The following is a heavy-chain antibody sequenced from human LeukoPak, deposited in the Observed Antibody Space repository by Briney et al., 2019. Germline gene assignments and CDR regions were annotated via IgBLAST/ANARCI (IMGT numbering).Heavy chain of an antibody. CDR1: GGSFSGYY. Sequence: SETLSLTCAAYGGSFSGYYWSWIRQPPGKGLEWIGEINHSGSTNYNPSLKSRVTISVDTSKNQFSLKLSSVTAADTAVYYCARVFYDYVWGSYRYLTVPYFDYWGQGTLVTVSS. CDR3: ARVFYDYVWGSYRYLTVPYFDY. CDR2: INHSGST. V-gene: IGHV4-34*01. J-gene: IGHJ4*02. D-gene: IGHD3-16*02.